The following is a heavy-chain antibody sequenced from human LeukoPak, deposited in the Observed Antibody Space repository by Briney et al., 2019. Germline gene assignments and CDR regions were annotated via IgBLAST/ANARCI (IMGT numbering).Heavy chain of an antibody. CDR1: GGSISGYY. Sequence: SETLSLTCTVSGGSISGYYWSWIRQPPGKGLEWIGYIYTSGNTNYNPSLKSRVTISLDTSKNQFSLKLSSVTAADTAVYYCARLDTILSDAFDIWGQGTMVTVSS. D-gene: IGHD3-3*01. V-gene: IGHV4-4*09. CDR3: ARLDTILSDAFDI. CDR2: IYTSGNT. J-gene: IGHJ3*02.